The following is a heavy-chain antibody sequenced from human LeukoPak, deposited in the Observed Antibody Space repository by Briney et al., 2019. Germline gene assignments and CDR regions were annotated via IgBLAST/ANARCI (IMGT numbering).Heavy chain of an antibody. V-gene: IGHV3-30-3*01. CDR2: ISYDGSNK. CDR1: GFTSSSYA. Sequence: GGSLRLSCAASGFTSSSYAMSWVRQAPGKGLEWVAVISYDGSNKYYADSVKGRFTISRDNSKNTLYLQMNSLRAEDTAVYYCASQWELSYFDYWGQGTLVTVSS. D-gene: IGHD1-26*01. CDR3: ASQWELSYFDY. J-gene: IGHJ4*02.